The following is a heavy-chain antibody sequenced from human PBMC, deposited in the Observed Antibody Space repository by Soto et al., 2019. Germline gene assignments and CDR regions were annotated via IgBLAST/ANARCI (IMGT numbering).Heavy chain of an antibody. Sequence: GGSLRLSCAASGFTFSSYSMNWVRQAPGKGLEWVSSISSSSSYIYYADSVKGRFTISRDNAKNSLYLQMNSLRAEDTAVYYWARVSRGSSGCCGYYYYGMDVWGQGTTVTGSS. J-gene: IGHJ6*02. CDR2: ISSSSSYI. D-gene: IGHD6-6*01. CDR3: ARVSRGSSGCCGYYYYGMDV. V-gene: IGHV3-21*01. CDR1: GFTFSSYS.